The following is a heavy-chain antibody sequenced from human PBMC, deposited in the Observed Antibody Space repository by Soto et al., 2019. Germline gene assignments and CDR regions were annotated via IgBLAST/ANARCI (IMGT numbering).Heavy chain of an antibody. CDR3: AVIPDYYGSGSYYNGSGFDH. Sequence: SVKVSCKASGGTFSSYAISWVRQAPGQGLEWMGGIIPIFGTANYAQKFQGRVTITADESTSTAYMELSSLRSEDTAVYFCAVIPDYYGSGSYYNGSGFDHWGQGTLVTVSS. CDR1: GGTFSSYA. V-gene: IGHV1-69*13. D-gene: IGHD3-10*01. CDR2: IIPIFGTA. J-gene: IGHJ5*02.